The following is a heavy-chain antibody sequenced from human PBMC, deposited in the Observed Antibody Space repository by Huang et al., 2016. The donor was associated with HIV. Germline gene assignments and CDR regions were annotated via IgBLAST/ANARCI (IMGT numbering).Heavy chain of an antibody. CDR1: GFTFDEYA. V-gene: IGHV3-9*01. Sequence: EVQLVESGGGLVQPGRYLSLSCAASGFTFDEYAMHWVRQAQGKGLEWVAGSSWNVGSIGYADSVKGRFTSSRDNAKNSLYLQMNSLRAEDTALYYCASRGVMVRGAHFDYWGLGTLVTVSS. CDR2: SSWNVGSI. J-gene: IGHJ4*02. D-gene: IGHD3-10*01. CDR3: ASRGVMVRGAHFDY.